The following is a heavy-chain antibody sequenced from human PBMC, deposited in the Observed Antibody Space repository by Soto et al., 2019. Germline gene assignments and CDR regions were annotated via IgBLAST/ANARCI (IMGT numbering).Heavy chain of an antibody. J-gene: IGHJ4*02. CDR2: ISGSGGST. CDR3: AKDIGSSSSGPCDY. Sequence: VQLLESGGGLVQPGGSLRLSCAASGFTFSSYAMSWVRQAPGKGLEWVSAISGSGGSTYYADSVKGRFTISRDNSKDTLYLQMNSLRAEDTAVYYCAKDIGSSSSGPCDYWGQGTLVTVSS. V-gene: IGHV3-23*01. D-gene: IGHD6-6*01. CDR1: GFTFSSYA.